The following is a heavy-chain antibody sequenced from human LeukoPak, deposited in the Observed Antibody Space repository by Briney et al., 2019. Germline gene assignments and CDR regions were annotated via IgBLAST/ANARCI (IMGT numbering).Heavy chain of an antibody. V-gene: IGHV5-51*01. J-gene: IGHJ6*02. CDR3: ARGHGMVV. Sequence: GDSLDISGQRPEYRFTSYSFGWSAQIPGKGLEWMGIIYPGDSDTRYSPSFQGKVTISVDKSISTAHLQWSSLKASDTAMYYCARGHGMVVWGQGTTVTVSS. CDR2: IYPGDSDT. CDR1: EYRFTSYS.